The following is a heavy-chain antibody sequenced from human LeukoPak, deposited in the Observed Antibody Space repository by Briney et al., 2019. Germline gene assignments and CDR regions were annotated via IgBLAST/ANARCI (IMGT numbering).Heavy chain of an antibody. V-gene: IGHV3-23*01. CDR2: ISGSGGST. CDR1: GFTFSSYA. J-gene: IGHJ5*02. CDR3: AKDSGYSSSWYATNWFDP. D-gene: IGHD6-13*01. Sequence: GGSLRLSCAASGFTFSSYAMSWVRQAPGKGLEWVSAISGSGGSTYYADSVKGRFTISRDNSKNTLYLQMNSLRAEDTAVYYCAKDSGYSSSWYATNWFDPWGQGTLVTVSS.